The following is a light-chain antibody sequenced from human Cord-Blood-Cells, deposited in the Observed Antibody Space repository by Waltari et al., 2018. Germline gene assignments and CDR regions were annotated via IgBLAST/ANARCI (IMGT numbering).Light chain of an antibody. V-gene: IGLV2-23*01. CDR2: EGS. CDR1: SSDVGSYNL. J-gene: IGLJ3*02. CDR3: CSYAGSSTV. Sequence: QSALTQPASVSGSPGQSITISCTVTSSDVGSYNLDSWYQQHPGKAPKLMIYEGSKRPSGVSNRFSGSKSGNTASLTISGLQAEDEADYYCCSYAGSSTVFGGGTKLTVL.